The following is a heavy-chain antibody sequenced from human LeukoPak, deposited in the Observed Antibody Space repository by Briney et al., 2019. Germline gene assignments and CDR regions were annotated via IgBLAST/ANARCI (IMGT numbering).Heavy chain of an antibody. Sequence: TSETLSLTCAVYGGSFSGYYWSWIRQPPGKWLEWIGEINHSGSTNYNPSLKSRVSISVDTSKNQFSLKLSTVTAADTAVYYCAGTVWELLGWFDPWGQGTLVTVSS. CDR1: GGSFSGYY. J-gene: IGHJ5*02. CDR2: INHSGST. D-gene: IGHD1-26*01. CDR3: AGTVWELLGWFDP. V-gene: IGHV4-34*01.